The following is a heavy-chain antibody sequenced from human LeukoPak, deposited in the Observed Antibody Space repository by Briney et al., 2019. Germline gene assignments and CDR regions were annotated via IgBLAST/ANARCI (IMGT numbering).Heavy chain of an antibody. V-gene: IGHV3-7*01. J-gene: IGHJ4*02. Sequence: PGGSLRLSCAASGFTFGTYWMSWVRQAPGKGLEWVANIHQDGSEEYYVDSVKGRFTISRDNAKNSLYLQMNSLRAEDTAVYYCAKDFLEWLPYSWGQGTLVTVSS. D-gene: IGHD3-3*01. CDR3: AKDFLEWLPYS. CDR1: GFTFGTYW. CDR2: IHQDGSEE.